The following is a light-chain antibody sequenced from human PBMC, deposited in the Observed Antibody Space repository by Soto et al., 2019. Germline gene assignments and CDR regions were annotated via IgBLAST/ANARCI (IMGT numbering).Light chain of an antibody. CDR1: QSVSSY. V-gene: IGKV3-11*01. Sequence: EIVLTQSPATLSLSPGGRAILSCRASQSVSSYLAWYQQKPGQAPRLLIYDASNRATGIPARFSGSGSGTDFSLTISSLEPEDFAVYYCQQRGSWPRTFGQGTKVDI. J-gene: IGKJ1*01. CDR3: QQRGSWPRT. CDR2: DAS.